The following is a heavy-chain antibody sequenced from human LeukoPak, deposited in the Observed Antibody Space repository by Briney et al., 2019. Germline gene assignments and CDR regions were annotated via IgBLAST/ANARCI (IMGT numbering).Heavy chain of an antibody. D-gene: IGHD3-22*01. CDR3: ARQSYYYDSSGYYHDY. CDR2: INTDGSST. J-gene: IGHJ4*02. CDR1: GFTFSGYW. Sequence: PEGSLRLSCAASGFTFSGYWMHWVRQVPGKGLLWVSRINTDGSSTTYADSVKGRFTISRDNTKNTLYLQVNSLRAEDTAVYYCARQSYYYDSSGYYHDYWGQGTLVTVSS. V-gene: IGHV3-74*01.